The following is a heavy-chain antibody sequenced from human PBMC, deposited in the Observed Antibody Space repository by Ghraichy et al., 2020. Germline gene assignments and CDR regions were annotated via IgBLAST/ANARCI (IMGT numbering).Heavy chain of an antibody. CDR3: ARVSSGWLSLDY. J-gene: IGHJ4*02. CDR2: IKQDGSEK. CDR1: GFTFSSYW. D-gene: IGHD6-19*01. Sequence: GESLNISCAASGFTFSSYWMNWVRQAPGKGLEWVANIKQDGSEKYYVDSVKGRFTISRDNAKNFLFLQMNSLRAEDTAVYYCARVSSGWLSLDYWGQGTLVTVSS. V-gene: IGHV3-7*01.